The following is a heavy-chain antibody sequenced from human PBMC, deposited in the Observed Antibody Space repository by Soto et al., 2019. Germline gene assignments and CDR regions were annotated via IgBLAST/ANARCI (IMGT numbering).Heavy chain of an antibody. CDR3: ARDGGDGLDY. D-gene: IGHD3-16*01. Sequence: QVQLVESGGGVVQPGRSLRLSCAASGFTFSSYAMHWVRQAPGKGLEWVAVISYDGSNKYYADSVKGRFTISRDNSKNTRYLKMNSRRAEDTAGYYCARDGGDGLDYWGQGSMVTVSS. CDR2: ISYDGSNK. V-gene: IGHV3-30-3*01. J-gene: IGHJ4*02. CDR1: GFTFSSYA.